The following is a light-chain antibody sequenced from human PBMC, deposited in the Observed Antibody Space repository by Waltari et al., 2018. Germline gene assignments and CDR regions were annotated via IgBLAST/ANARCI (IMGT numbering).Light chain of an antibody. CDR1: SSNIGAGYD. CDR3: QSYDRDLNAGV. CDR2: RDD. V-gene: IGLV1-40*01. Sequence: QSVLTQPPSVSAAPGQSVTISCTGSSSNIGAGYDLHWYQQIPGSAPKVLIHRDDNRPSGVPGRFSGCKSGSSAALSVTGVHAEDEADYFCQSYDRDLNAGVFGGGTKLTVL. J-gene: IGLJ2*01.